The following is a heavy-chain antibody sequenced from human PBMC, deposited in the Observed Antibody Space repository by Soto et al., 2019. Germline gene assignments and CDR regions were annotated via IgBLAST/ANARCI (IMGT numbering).Heavy chain of an antibody. D-gene: IGHD3-3*01. CDR1: GFTFSSYW. V-gene: IGHV3-7*03. CDR3: ARDLRITIFGVVIIVHYYGMDV. CDR2: IKQDGSEK. Sequence: GGSLRLSCAASGFTFSSYWMSWVRQAPGKGLEWVANIKQDGSEKYYVDSVKGRFTISRDNAKNSLYLQMNSLRAEDTAVYYCARDLRITIFGVVIIVHYYGMDVWGQGTTVTVSS. J-gene: IGHJ6*02.